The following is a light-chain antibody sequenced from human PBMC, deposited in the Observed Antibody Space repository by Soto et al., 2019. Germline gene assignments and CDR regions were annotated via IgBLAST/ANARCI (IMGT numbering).Light chain of an antibody. CDR2: EDT. CDR3: CSYARTNSMV. J-gene: IGLJ2*01. CDR1: SIDVGSSNL. V-gene: IGLV2-23*01. Sequence: QSSLTRPASVSGSPGQPMTISCPGTSIDVGSSNLVSWYQQHPGKAPKLMIYEDTKRPSGISNRFSGSKSGNTASLTISGLQAEDEADYYCCSYARTNSMVFGGGTKVTVL.